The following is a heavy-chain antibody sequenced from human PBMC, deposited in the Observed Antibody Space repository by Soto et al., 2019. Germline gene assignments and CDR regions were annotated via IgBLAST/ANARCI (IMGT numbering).Heavy chain of an antibody. D-gene: IGHD5-12*01. CDR2: SSSVSADI. V-gene: IGHV3-21*01. CDR1: GFAFSAYS. J-gene: IGHJ6*02. Sequence: GGCRRLSCAASGFAFSAYSLNWVRQAPGKRLEWASSSSSVSADIYYTDSVKVRCTSSRDNGKSSRYLQMNSLRADDTAVYYCAGDEGGYGRYYDFGRGGWGQETTGTVAS. CDR3: AGDEGGYGRYYDFGRGG.